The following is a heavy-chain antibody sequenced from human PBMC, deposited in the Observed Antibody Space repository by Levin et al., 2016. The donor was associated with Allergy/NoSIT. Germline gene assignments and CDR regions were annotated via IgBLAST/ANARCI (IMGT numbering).Heavy chain of an antibody. D-gene: IGHD3-10*01. V-gene: IGHV4-31*02. J-gene: IGHJ5*02. Sequence: RQAPGKGLEWIGYIYYSGSTYYNPSLKSRVTISVDTSKNQFSLKLSSVTAADTAVYYCARGSLSYYYGSGSSPGSGFDPWGQGTLVTVSS. CDR2: IYYSGST. CDR3: ARGSLSYYYGSGSSPGSGFDP.